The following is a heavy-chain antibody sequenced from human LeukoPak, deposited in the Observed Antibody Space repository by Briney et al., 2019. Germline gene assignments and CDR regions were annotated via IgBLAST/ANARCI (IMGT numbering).Heavy chain of an antibody. Sequence: ASVKVSCKASGYTFTVNYLQWVRQAPGQGLEWMGWINPNNGDTKYAQKFQGRVTMTRDTSIFTAYMELSRLKSDDTAVYYCARDRGYHDAFDIWGQGTMVTVSS. J-gene: IGHJ3*02. V-gene: IGHV1-2*02. CDR1: GYTFTVNY. CDR3: ARDRGYHDAFDI. D-gene: IGHD5-12*01. CDR2: INPNNGDT.